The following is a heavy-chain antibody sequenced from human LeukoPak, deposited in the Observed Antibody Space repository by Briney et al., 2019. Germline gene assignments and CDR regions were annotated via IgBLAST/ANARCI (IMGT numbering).Heavy chain of an antibody. D-gene: IGHD3-10*01. J-gene: IGHJ4*02. Sequence: PSETLSLTCTVSGGSISSSSYYWGWIRQPPGKGLEWIGSIYYSGSTYYKPSLKSRVTISVDTSKNQFSLKLSSVTAADTAVYYCARRGETDYWGQGTLVTVSS. V-gene: IGHV4-39*01. CDR2: IYYSGST. CDR1: GGSISSSSYY. CDR3: ARRGETDY.